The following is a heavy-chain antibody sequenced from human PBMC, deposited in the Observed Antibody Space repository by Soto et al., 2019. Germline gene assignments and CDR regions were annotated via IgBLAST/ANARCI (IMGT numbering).Heavy chain of an antibody. CDR2: ISAYNGNT. J-gene: IGHJ6*02. V-gene: IGHV1-18*01. CDR3: GRDIVLIMYYGMDV. CDR1: GYTFTSYG. D-gene: IGHD2-8*01. Sequence: ASVKVSCKASGYTFTSYGISWVRQAPGQGLEWMGWISAYNGNTNYAQKLQGRVTMTTDTSTSTAYMELRSLRSDDTAVYYCGRDIVLIMYYGMDVWGQGTTVTVSS.